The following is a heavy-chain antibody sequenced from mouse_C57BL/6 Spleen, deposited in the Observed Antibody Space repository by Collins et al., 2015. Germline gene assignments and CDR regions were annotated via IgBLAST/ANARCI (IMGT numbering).Heavy chain of an antibody. CDR2: IHPNSGST. CDR1: GYTFTSCW. CDR3: AGRESNYSNRAWFAY. Sequence: QVQLQQPGAELVKPGASVKLSCKASGYTFTSCWMHWVKQGPGQGLEWIGMIHPNSGSTDYNEKFKSKATLTVDKSSSTAYMQLSSLTSEDSAVYYCAGRESNYSNRAWFAYWGQGTLVTVSA. J-gene: IGHJ3*01. D-gene: IGHD2-5*01. V-gene: IGHV1-64*01.